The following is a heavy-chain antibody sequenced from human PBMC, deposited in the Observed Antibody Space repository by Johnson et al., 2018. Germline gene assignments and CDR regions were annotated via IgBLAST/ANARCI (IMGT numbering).Heavy chain of an antibody. Sequence: VQLVESGGGLVQPGGSLRLSCAASGFTFSSYWMHWVRQAPGKGLMWVSRINSEGSDTNYADSVKGRFTISRDNAKNSLYLQMNSLRAEDTAVYYCARTRFLVSYYYMDVGGKGTTVTVSS. J-gene: IGHJ6*03. CDR1: GFTFSSYW. CDR2: INSEGSDT. CDR3: ARTRFLVSYYYMDV. V-gene: IGHV3-74*02.